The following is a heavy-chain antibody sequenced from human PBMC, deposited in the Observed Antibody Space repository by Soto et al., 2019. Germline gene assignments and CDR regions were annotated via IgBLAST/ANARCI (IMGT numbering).Heavy chain of an antibody. J-gene: IGHJ5*02. CDR3: ARGQWLLGPQGLVSIHPGGGFDP. Sequence: SGKVSCKASGGTFSSYAISWVRQAPGQGLEWMGGIIPIFGTANYAQKFQGRVTITADESTSTAYMELSSLRSEDTAVYYCARGQWLLGPQGLVSIHPGGGFDPWGQGTLVTVSS. V-gene: IGHV1-69*13. D-gene: IGHD6-19*01. CDR2: IIPIFGTA. CDR1: GGTFSSYA.